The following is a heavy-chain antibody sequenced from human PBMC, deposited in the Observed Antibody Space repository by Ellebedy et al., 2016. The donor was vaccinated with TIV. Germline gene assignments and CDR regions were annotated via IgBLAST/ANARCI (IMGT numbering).Heavy chain of an antibody. J-gene: IGHJ4*02. Sequence: GESLKISCAASGFTFSSYAMSWVRQAPGKGLEWVSAISGSGDSPHYADSVKGRFTISRDTSKNTLYLKMNSLRAEDTAVYYCAKDRFSSGWYGGYFDYWGQGTLVTVSS. CDR1: GFTFSSYA. CDR3: AKDRFSSGWYGGYFDY. V-gene: IGHV3-23*01. CDR2: ISGSGDSP. D-gene: IGHD6-19*01.